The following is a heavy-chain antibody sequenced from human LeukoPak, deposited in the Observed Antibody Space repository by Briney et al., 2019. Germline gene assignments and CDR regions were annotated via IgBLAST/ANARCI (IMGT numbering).Heavy chain of an antibody. Sequence: GGSLRLSCEASGFTFSSYWMSWVRQAPGKALEWVANIKTDGSEKYYVDSVKGRFTISRDNAKNSLYLQMNSLRAEDTAVYYCARDYTGYFPWGQGTLVIVSS. V-gene: IGHV3-7*03. D-gene: IGHD3-9*01. CDR1: GFTFSSYW. J-gene: IGHJ5*02. CDR2: IKTDGSEK. CDR3: ARDYTGYFP.